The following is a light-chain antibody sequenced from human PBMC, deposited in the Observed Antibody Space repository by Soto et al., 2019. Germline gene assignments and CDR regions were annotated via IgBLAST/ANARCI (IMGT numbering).Light chain of an antibody. J-gene: IGKJ2*01. V-gene: IGKV1-39*01. CDR3: QQSYSNSYT. Sequence: DIQLTHSPSSLSASVGDRVTITCRASQSMSDSLKWYQQKSGQAPKLLIYSASNLESGVPSRFRGGGSGTDFNLTISSLPPEDFGTYLCQQSYSNSYTFGQGTTLEIK. CDR1: QSMSDS. CDR2: SAS.